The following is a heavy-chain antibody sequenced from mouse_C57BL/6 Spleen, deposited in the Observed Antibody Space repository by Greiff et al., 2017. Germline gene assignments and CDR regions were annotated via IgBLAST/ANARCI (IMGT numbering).Heavy chain of an antibody. V-gene: IGHV14-4*01. CDR2: IDPENGDT. J-gene: IGHJ2*01. Sequence: VHVKQSGAELVRPGASVKLSCTASGFNIKDDYMHWVKQRPEQGLEWIGWIDPENGDTEYASKFQGKATITADPSSNTAYLQLSSLTSEDTAVYYCTTWGTVVATRSDYWGQGTTLTVSS. D-gene: IGHD1-1*01. CDR3: TTWGTVVATRSDY. CDR1: GFNIKDDY.